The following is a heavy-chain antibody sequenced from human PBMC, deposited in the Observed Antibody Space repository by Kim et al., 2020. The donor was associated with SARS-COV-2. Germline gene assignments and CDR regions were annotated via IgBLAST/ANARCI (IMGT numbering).Heavy chain of an antibody. Sequence: SETLSLTCTVSGGSISSSSYYWGWIRQPPGKGLEWIGSIYYSGSTYYNPSLKSRVTISVDTSKNQFSLKLSSVTAADTAVYYCARAYYYDSRGFQHWGQGTLVTVSS. V-gene: IGHV4-39*01. CDR2: IYYSGST. CDR3: ARAYYYDSRGFQH. CDR1: GGSISSSSYY. D-gene: IGHD3-22*01. J-gene: IGHJ1*01.